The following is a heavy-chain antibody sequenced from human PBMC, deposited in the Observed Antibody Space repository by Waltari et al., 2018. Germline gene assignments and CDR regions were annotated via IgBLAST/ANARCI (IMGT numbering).Heavy chain of an antibody. D-gene: IGHD6-13*01. J-gene: IGHJ3*02. Sequence: QVQLVQSGAEVKKPGASVKVSCKASGYTFTSYAMHWVRQAPGQRLEWMGWINAGNGNTKYSQKFQGRVTITADKSTSTAYMELSSLRSEDTAVYYCARGKQQLVGGAFDIWGQGTMVTVSS. CDR2: INAGNGNT. CDR3: ARGKQQLVGGAFDI. V-gene: IGHV1-3*01. CDR1: GYTFTSYA.